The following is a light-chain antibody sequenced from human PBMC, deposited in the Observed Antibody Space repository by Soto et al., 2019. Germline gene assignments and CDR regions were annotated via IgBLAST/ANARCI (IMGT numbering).Light chain of an antibody. V-gene: IGLV1-44*01. Sequence: QSVLTQPPSASGTPGQRVTISCSGSSSNIGSSTVNWYRHLPGTAPKLLIYSNNARSSGVPDRFSGSKSGTSASLAISGLQSEDEADYYCAAWDDSLNGVEFGGGTKLTVL. CDR2: SNN. J-gene: IGLJ2*01. CDR3: AAWDDSLNGVE. CDR1: SSNIGSST.